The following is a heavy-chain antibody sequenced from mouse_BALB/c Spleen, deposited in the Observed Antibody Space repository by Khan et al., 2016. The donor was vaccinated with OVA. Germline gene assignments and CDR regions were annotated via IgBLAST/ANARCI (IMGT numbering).Heavy chain of an antibody. D-gene: IGHD2-10*01. J-gene: IGHJ4*01. CDR3: ARQPYYHYNIMDY. CDR2: IWSDGST. CDR1: GFSLTNYG. Sequence: QVQLKQSGPGLVAPSQSLSITCTISGFSLTNYGVHWVRQPPGKGLEWLVVIWSDGSTTYNSALKSRLTISKDNSKRPVFLKMNSLQTDDTGMYFCARQPYYHYNIMDYWGQGTSVTVSS. V-gene: IGHV2-6-1*01.